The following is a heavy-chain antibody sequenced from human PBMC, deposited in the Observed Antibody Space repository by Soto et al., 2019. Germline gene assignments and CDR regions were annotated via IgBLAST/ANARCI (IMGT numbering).Heavy chain of an antibody. CDR2: ISAYNGNT. D-gene: IGHD2-15*01. CDR3: ARTQRIVVVVAASHHPPPHL. Sequence: ASVKVSCKASGYTFTSYGISWVRQAPGQGLEWMGWISAYNGNTNYAQKLQGRVTMTTDTSTSTAYMELRSLRSDDTAVYYCARTQRIVVVVAASHHPPPHLRGKGTMGTLSS. V-gene: IGHV1-18*01. CDR1: GYTFTSYG. J-gene: IGHJ3*01.